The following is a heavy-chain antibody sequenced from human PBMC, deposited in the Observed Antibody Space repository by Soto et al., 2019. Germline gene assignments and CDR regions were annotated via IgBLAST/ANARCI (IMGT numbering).Heavy chain of an antibody. J-gene: IGHJ4*02. Sequence: QVQLVESGGGVVQSGKSLRLSCAASGFTFNTYVMHWVRQAPGKGLEWLAFVSSGGGSKYYADSVTGRFTISRDNSQNTLHLQMNSLGPEDTAVYYCARGGGYSGYDPLDYWGQGTLVTVSS. CDR3: ARGGGYSGYDPLDY. D-gene: IGHD5-12*01. CDR2: VSSGGGSK. V-gene: IGHV3-30-3*01. CDR1: GFTFNTYV.